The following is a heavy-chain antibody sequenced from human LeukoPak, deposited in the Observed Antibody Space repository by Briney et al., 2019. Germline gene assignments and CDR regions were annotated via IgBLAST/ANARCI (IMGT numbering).Heavy chain of an antibody. Sequence: GRSLRLSCAASGFTFDDYAMHWVRQAPGKGLEWVAVISYDGSNKYYADSVKGRFTISRDNSKNTLYLQMNSLRAEDTAMYYCAKDPGYYGSGTYPTLFDYWGQGTLVTVSS. CDR2: ISYDGSNK. D-gene: IGHD3-10*01. CDR3: AKDPGYYGSGTYPTLFDY. J-gene: IGHJ4*02. CDR1: GFTFDDYA. V-gene: IGHV3-30*18.